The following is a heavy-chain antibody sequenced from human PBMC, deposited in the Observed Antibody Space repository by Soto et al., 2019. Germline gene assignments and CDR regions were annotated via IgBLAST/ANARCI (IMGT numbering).Heavy chain of an antibody. CDR1: GGSFGSYY. D-gene: IGHD1-1*01. Sequence: SEPLSLTCAVSGGSFGSYYCSWIRQPTGKGLEWIGEINHSGSTNYNPSLKSRVTISVDTSKNQFSLKLSSVTAADTAVYYCARGRPRSQEPRGYYYSINVWGKGTTVTVSS. J-gene: IGHJ6*04. V-gene: IGHV4-34*01. CDR2: INHSGST. CDR3: ARGRPRSQEPRGYYYSINV.